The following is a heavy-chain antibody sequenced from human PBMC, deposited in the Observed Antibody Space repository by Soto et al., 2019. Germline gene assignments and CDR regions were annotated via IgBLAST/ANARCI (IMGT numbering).Heavy chain of an antibody. D-gene: IGHD1-1*01. CDR1: GFSFSSYA. CDR3: AKYNWAGDYWYFDL. V-gene: IGHV3-23*01. CDR2: IYGSGGTT. J-gene: IGHJ2*01. Sequence: GWSLRLSCAASGFSFSSYAMSWVRQAPGKGLEWVSVIYGSGGTTYYADSVKGRFTISRDNSKEMLYLQMNSLRAEDTAFYYCAKYNWAGDYWYFDLWGRGTLVPVSS.